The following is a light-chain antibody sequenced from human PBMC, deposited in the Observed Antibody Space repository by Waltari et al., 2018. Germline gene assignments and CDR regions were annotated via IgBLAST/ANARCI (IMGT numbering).Light chain of an antibody. J-gene: IGKJ2*01. V-gene: IGKV3-20*01. CDR3: QQYGSSVYT. Sequence: ESVLPQSPGTMYLSPGESATLSCTASQTVNSNYLAWYQQKPGQAPRLLTYGGASRAAGTPDRFSGSMSGTEFSLTITGLEPEDFALYYCQQYGSSVYTFGQGTLLQIK. CDR2: GGA. CDR1: QTVNSNY.